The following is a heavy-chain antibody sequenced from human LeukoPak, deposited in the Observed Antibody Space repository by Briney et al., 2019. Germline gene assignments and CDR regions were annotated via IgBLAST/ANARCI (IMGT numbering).Heavy chain of an antibody. CDR1: GFTLNGSA. D-gene: IGHD2-2*01. J-gene: IGHJ4*02. Sequence: GGSLRLSCAASGFTLNGSAMHWVRQAPGKGLEWVAVIWYDGSNKYYADSVRGRFTISRDNSNNTLYLQMNSLRGEDTAVYYCARGTWAEGLDYWGQGTLVTVSS. V-gene: IGHV3-30*04. CDR3: ARGTWAEGLDY. CDR2: IWYDGSNK.